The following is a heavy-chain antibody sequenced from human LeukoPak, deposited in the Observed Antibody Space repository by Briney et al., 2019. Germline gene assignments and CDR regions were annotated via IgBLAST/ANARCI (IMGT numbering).Heavy chain of an antibody. CDR1: GFIVGTYY. D-gene: IGHD6-19*01. Sequence: GGSLRLSCAASGFIVGTYYMGWVRQAPGKRLEWISIIFNSNITQYTDSVKGRSTISRDNSKNTLYLQMNSLRADDTAMYYCARSEQWLAWNYWGQGTLVTVSS. CDR3: ARSEQWLAWNY. CDR2: IFNSNIT. J-gene: IGHJ1*01. V-gene: IGHV3-53*01.